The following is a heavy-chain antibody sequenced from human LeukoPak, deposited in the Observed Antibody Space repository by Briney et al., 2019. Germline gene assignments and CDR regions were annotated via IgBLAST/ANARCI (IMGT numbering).Heavy chain of an antibody. CDR1: RFTVSSNY. Sequence: GKSLRLSCAASRFTVSSNYMSWVRQAPGKGLGWVSVIHDGGSTYYADSVKGRFTISRDNSKNTVYLQMNSLRAGDTAVYYCARTHPTGYFDYWAREPWSPSPQ. CDR3: ARTHPTGYFDY. D-gene: IGHD1-14*01. V-gene: IGHV3-53*01. CDR2: IHDGGST. J-gene: IGHJ4*02.